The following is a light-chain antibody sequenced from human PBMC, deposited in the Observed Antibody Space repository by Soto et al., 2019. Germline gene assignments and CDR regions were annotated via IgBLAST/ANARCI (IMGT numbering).Light chain of an antibody. CDR1: QSISTY. J-gene: IGKJ5*01. Sequence: DIQMTQSPSSLSASVGGRVTITCRASQSISTYLNWYHHKPGKAPKLLIYGASSLQSGVPLRFRGSGSGTDFTLTITGLQREDFATYYCQQSYSAPITFGQGTRLEIK. CDR2: GAS. V-gene: IGKV1-39*01. CDR3: QQSYSAPIT.